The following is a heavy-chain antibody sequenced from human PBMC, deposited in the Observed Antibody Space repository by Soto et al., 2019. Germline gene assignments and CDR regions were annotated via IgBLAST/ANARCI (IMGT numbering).Heavy chain of an antibody. CDR1: GFTFSDYN. CDR3: AKETNYDILTGYSYFDY. J-gene: IGHJ4*02. Sequence: GGSLRLSCAASGFTFSDYNIHWVRQAPGKGLEWVVVISSDGSNKFYADSVKGRFTISRDNSKNTLYLQMNSLRAEDTAVYYCAKETNYDILTGYSYFDYWGQGTLVTVSS. D-gene: IGHD3-9*01. CDR2: ISSDGSNK. V-gene: IGHV3-30-3*01.